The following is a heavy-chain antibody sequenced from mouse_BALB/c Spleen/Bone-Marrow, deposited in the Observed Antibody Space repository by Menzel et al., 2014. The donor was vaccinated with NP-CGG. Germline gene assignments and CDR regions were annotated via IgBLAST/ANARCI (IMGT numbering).Heavy chain of an antibody. V-gene: IGHV3-6*02. CDR3: ARGEGWHYFDY. CDR1: GYSITSGYY. D-gene: IGHD2-3*01. Sequence: VQLKESGPGLVKPSQSLSLTCSVIGYSITSGYYWNWIRQFPGNQLEWMGYISYDGSNNYNPSLKNRIPITRDTSKNQICLKLNSVTTEDTATYYCARGEGWHYFDYWGQGTTLTVSS. CDR2: ISYDGSN. J-gene: IGHJ2*01.